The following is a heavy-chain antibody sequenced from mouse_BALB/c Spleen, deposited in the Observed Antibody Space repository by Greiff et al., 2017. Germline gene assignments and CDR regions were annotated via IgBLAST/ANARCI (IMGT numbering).Heavy chain of an antibody. CDR3: ARRGYGSSYEGWYFDG. CDR2: ISSGSSTI. Sequence: EVMLVASGGGLVQPGGSRKLSCAASGFTFSSFGMHWVRQAPEKGLEWVAYISSGSSTIYYADTVKGRFTISRDNPKNTLFLQMTSLRSEDTAMYYCARRGYGSSYEGWYFDGWGAGTTVTVAS. J-gene: IGHJ1*01. D-gene: IGHD1-1*01. CDR1: GFTFSSFG. V-gene: IGHV5-17*02.